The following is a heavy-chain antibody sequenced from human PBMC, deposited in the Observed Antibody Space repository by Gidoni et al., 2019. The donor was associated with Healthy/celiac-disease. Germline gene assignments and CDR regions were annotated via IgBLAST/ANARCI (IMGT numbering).Heavy chain of an antibody. Sequence: QVQLQESGPGLVKPSGTLSLTCAVSGGSISRSNWWSWVRQPPGKGLEWIGEIYHSGSTNYNPSLKSRVTISVDKSKNQFSLKLSSVTAADTAVYYCARAPYYYDSSAQEAFDIWGQGTMVTVSS. V-gene: IGHV4-4*02. D-gene: IGHD3-22*01. CDR1: GGSISRSNW. J-gene: IGHJ3*02. CDR3: ARAPYYYDSSAQEAFDI. CDR2: IYHSGST.